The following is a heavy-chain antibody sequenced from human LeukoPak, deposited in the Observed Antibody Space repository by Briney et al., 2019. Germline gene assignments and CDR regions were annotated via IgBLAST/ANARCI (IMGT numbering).Heavy chain of an antibody. CDR2: INPNSGGT. CDR3: ARGPPFGKSDY. D-gene: IGHD3-10*01. V-gene: IGHV1-2*02. J-gene: IGHJ4*02. CDR1: GFTFTDYY. Sequence: GASVKVSCKASGFTFTDYYLHWVRQAPGQGLEWMGWINPNSGGTNYAQRFQGRVTMTRDTSISAAYMEFSGVTSDDTAVYYCARGPPFGKSDYWGQGTLVVVSS.